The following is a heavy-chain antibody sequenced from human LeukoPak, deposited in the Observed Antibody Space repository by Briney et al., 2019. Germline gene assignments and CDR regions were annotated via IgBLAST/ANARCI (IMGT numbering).Heavy chain of an antibody. J-gene: IGHJ6*03. CDR1: AFTSSGCG. Sequence: GGSLRLSCAATAFTSSGCGMGWVRQAPGKGLEWVSATGSGGTYHADSVKGRFTISRDNSKNTLYLQMNSLRAEDTAVYYCASDCPLYYFYMDVWGKGTTVTVSS. CDR3: ASDCPLYYFYMDV. CDR2: TGSGGT. V-gene: IGHV3-23*01. D-gene: IGHD2-21*02.